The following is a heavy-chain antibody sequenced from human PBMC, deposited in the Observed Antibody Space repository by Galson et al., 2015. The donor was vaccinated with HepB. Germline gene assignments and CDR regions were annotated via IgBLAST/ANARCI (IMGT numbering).Heavy chain of an antibody. V-gene: IGHV3-11*06. CDR2: ISSSSSYT. J-gene: IGHJ2*01. CDR1: GFTFSDYH. CDR3: ARVVAYCGGDCYDYWYFDL. Sequence: SLRLSCAASGFTFSDYHMSWIRQAPGKGLEWVSYISSSSSYTNYADSVKGRFTISRDNAKNSLYLQMNSLRAEDTAVYYCARVVAYCGGDCYDYWYFDLWGRGTLVTVSS. D-gene: IGHD2-21*02.